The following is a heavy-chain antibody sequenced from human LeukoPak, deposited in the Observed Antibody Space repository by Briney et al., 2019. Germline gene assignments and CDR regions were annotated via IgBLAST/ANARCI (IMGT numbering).Heavy chain of an antibody. CDR1: GFTFSSYG. J-gene: IGHJ5*02. D-gene: IGHD5-18*01. CDR2: IWYDGSNK. Sequence: PGGSLRLSCAASGFTFSSYGMHWVRQAPGKGLEWVAVIWYDGSNKYYADSVKGRFTISRDNSKNTLYLQMNSLRAEDTAVYYCARDLPSGYSYGYVAPAFDPRGQGTLVTVSS. V-gene: IGHV3-33*01. CDR3: ARDLPSGYSYGYVAPAFDP.